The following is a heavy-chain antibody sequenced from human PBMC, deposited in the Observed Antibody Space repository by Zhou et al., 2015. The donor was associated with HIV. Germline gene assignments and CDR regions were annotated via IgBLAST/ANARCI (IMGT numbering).Heavy chain of an antibody. CDR3: AREAYCTHTVCPRYYYYGMDV. Sequence: QVQLVQSGAEVKKPGSSVKVSCTASGGTLGNYGISWVRQAPGQGLEWMGGFIPMFGTAQTAQRFQGRVTLTADESSITSYMEVSSLRFDDTAVYYCAREAYCTHTVCPRYYYYGMDVWGQGTTVTVSS. CDR2: FIPMFGTA. CDR1: GGTLGNYG. D-gene: IGHD2-8*01. V-gene: IGHV1-69*01. J-gene: IGHJ6*02.